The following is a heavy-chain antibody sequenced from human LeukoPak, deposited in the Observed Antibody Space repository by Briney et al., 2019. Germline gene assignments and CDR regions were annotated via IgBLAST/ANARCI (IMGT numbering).Heavy chain of an antibody. D-gene: IGHD2-15*01. CDR3: ARARASGRSGFDY. CDR1: GFTVNNNY. J-gene: IGHJ4*02. CDR2: ISSSSSTI. Sequence: GGSLRLSCAASGFTVNNNYMNWVRQAPGKGLEWVSYISSSSSTIYYADSVKGRFTISRDNAKNSLYLQMNSLRDEDTAVYYCARARASGRSGFDYWGQGTLITVSS. V-gene: IGHV3-48*02.